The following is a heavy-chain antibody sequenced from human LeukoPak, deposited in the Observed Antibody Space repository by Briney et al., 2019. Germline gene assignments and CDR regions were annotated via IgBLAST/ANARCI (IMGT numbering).Heavy chain of an antibody. J-gene: IGHJ4*02. V-gene: IGHV1-2*02. Sequence: RASVKVSCKASGYTFTGYYMHWVRQAPGQGLGWMGWINPNSGDTNYAQKFQGRVTMTRDTSISTAYMELSRLRSDDTAVYYCARVSRHLEPEGYWGQGTLVTVSS. CDR1: GYTFTGYY. CDR3: ARVSRHLEPEGY. D-gene: IGHD1-1*01. CDR2: INPNSGDT.